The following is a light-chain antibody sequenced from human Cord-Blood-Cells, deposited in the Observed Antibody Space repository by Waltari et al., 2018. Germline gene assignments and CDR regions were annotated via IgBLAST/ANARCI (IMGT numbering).Light chain of an antibody. CDR3: QQYGSSPRT. J-gene: IGKJ1*01. CDR1: QSVSSRS. V-gene: IGKV3-20*01. Sequence: ESVLTQSPGTLSLSPGERATLSCRASQSVSSRSLAWYQQKPGQAPRPLIYGASSRDTGIPGRFSGSGSGTDFTLTISRLEPEDLAVYYCQQYGSSPRTFGQGTKVEIK. CDR2: GAS.